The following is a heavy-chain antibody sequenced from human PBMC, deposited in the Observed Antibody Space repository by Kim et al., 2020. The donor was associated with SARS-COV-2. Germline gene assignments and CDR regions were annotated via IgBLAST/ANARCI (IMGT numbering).Heavy chain of an antibody. D-gene: IGHD6-13*01. V-gene: IGHV5-51*01. CDR1: GYSFGNYW. J-gene: IGHJ4*02. CDR2: IYPDDSDT. CDR3: ARSYSSSWSYFDY. Sequence: GESLKISCKGSGYSFGNYWIGWVRQMPGKGLEWMGIIYPDDSDTTYSPSFQGQVTISADKSITTAYLQWSSLKASDTAMYYCARSYSSSWSYFDYWGQGTLVTVSS.